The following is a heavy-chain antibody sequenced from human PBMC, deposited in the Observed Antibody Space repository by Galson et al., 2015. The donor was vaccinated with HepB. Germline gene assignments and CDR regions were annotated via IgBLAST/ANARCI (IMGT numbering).Heavy chain of an antibody. V-gene: IGHV4-61*02. CDR2: IYTSGST. J-gene: IGHJ5*02. Sequence: TLSLTCTVSGGSISSGSYYWSWIRQPAGKGLEWIGRIYTSGSTNYNPSLKSRVTMSVDTSKNQFSLKLSSVTAADTAVYYCARGTYCSSTSCYMYNWFDPWGQGTLVTVSS. CDR1: GGSISSGSYY. CDR3: ARGTYCSSTSCYMYNWFDP. D-gene: IGHD2-2*02.